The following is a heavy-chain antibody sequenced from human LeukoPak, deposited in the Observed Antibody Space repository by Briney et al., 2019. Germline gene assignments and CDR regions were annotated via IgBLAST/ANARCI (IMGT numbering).Heavy chain of an antibody. Sequence: GGSLRLSCAASGFSFSAYSMSWVRQAPGKGLEWLANMKHDESERQYVDSVKGRFTISRDNSKNSLHLLMRSLRAEDTAVYFCARDVTWLVRGNQLYYYMDVWGNGTTVTVSS. CDR2: MKHDESER. D-gene: IGHD6-19*01. CDR3: ARDVTWLVRGNQLYYYMDV. CDR1: GFSFSAYS. V-gene: IGHV3-7*01. J-gene: IGHJ6*03.